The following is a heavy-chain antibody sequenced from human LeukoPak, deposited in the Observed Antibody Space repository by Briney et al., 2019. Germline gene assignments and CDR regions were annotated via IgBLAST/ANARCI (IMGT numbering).Heavy chain of an antibody. V-gene: IGHV1-18*01. CDR1: SYTFTSYG. D-gene: IGHD3-10*01. CDR2: ISAYNGNT. CDR3: ARDLRFYYGSGSYYELEY. Sequence: ASVKVSCKASSYTFTSYGISWVRQAPGQGLEWMGWISAYNGNTNYAQKLQGRVTMTTDTSTSTAYMELRSLRSDDTAVYYCARDLRFYYGSGSYYELEYWGQGTLVTVSS. J-gene: IGHJ4*02.